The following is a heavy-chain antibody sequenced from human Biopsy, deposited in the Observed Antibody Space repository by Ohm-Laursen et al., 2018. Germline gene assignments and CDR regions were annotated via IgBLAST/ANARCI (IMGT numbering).Heavy chain of an antibody. CDR3: ARDETGSSVFGPYYYGMDV. D-gene: IGHD3-9*01. CDR2: INPTGGTA. V-gene: IGHV1-46*01. J-gene: IGHJ6*02. Sequence: SSVKVSCKASGYSFTKYYINWVRQAPGQGLEWMGIINPTGGTASYAEKFQGRVTLTRDTSTGTVYLELNSLIYEDTALYYCARDETGSSVFGPYYYGMDVWGQGTTVTVSS. CDR1: GYSFTKYY.